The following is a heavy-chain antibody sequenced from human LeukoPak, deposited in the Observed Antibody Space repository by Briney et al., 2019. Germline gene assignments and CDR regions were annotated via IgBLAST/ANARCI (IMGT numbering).Heavy chain of an antibody. CDR1: AGTFSSYA. CDR2: IIPILGIA. CDR3: ARVQGGSSWGKNWFDP. V-gene: IGHV1-69*04. Sequence: SVKVSCKASAGTFSSYAISWVRQAPGQGLEWMGRIIPILGIANYAQKFQGRVTITADKSTSTAYMELSSLRSEDTAVYYCARVQGGSSWGKNWFDPWSQGTLVTVSS. D-gene: IGHD6-13*01. J-gene: IGHJ5*02.